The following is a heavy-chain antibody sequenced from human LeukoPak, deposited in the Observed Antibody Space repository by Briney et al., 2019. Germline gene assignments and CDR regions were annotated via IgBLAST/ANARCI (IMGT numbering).Heavy chain of an antibody. J-gene: IGHJ2*01. CDR2: INHRGST. Sequence: SETLSLTCAVYGGSFSDYYWSWIRQPPGKGLEWIGEINHRGSTNYNLSLKSRVTISVDTSKNQFSLKVNSVTAADTAVYYCARPPRRAAHGYFDLWGRGTLVTVSS. D-gene: IGHD2-15*01. CDR1: GGSFSDYY. CDR3: ARPPRRAAHGYFDL. V-gene: IGHV4-34*01.